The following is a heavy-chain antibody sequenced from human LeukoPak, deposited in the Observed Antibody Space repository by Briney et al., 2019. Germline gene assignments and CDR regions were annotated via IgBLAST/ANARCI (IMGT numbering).Heavy chain of an antibody. CDR2: IHYSGTI. D-gene: IGHD3-10*01. CDR3: ARDPTPVWFGEPPDAFDI. V-gene: IGHV4-59*01. J-gene: IGHJ3*02. Sequence: SETLSLTCTVPGGSISSYYWSWTRRPPGKGLEWIGYIHYSGTINYNSSLKSRVTFSVDTSKNQFSLKLSSVTAADTAVYYCARDPTPVWFGEPPDAFDIWGQGTMVTVSS. CDR1: GGSISSYY.